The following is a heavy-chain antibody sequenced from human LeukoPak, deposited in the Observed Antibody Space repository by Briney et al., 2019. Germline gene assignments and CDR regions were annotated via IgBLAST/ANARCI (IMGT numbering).Heavy chain of an antibody. D-gene: IGHD3-22*01. Sequence: QPEGSLRLSCAASGFTFDDYAMHWVRQAPGKGLEWVSGISWNSGSIGYADSVKGRFTISRDNAKNSLYLQMNSLRAEDTALYYCAKAIRRSGYFGGYAFDIWGQGTMVTVSS. CDR2: ISWNSGSI. CDR3: AKAIRRSGYFGGYAFDI. J-gene: IGHJ3*02. CDR1: GFTFDDYA. V-gene: IGHV3-9*01.